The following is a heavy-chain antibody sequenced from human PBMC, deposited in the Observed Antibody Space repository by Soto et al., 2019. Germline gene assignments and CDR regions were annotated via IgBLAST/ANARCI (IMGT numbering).Heavy chain of an antibody. V-gene: IGHV3-53*01. D-gene: IGHD2-8*01. CDR1: GFTLDKYT. CDR3: ARDREPNGIWSFDS. CDR2: SFSSGGT. J-gene: IGHJ4*02. Sequence: GGSLRLSCAAFGFTLDKYTMGWVRQAPGKGLEWVAESFSSGGTQYADSVKGRFTISRDNSRNMVFLQMNGLRVEDTALYYCARDREPNGIWSFDSWGQGALVTVSS.